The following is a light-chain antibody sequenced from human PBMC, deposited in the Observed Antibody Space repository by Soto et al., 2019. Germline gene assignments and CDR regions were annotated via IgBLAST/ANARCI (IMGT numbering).Light chain of an antibody. CDR1: QSIGRW. Sequence: DIQMPQSPSTLSAFVGARVTITCRASQSIGRWLAWYQQKPGKAPKLLIYDASSLESGVPSRFSGSGSGTEFTLTISSLQPDDFATYYCQQYNTYSPERTFGQGTKVEVK. J-gene: IGKJ1*01. CDR2: DAS. CDR3: QQYNTYSPERT. V-gene: IGKV1-5*01.